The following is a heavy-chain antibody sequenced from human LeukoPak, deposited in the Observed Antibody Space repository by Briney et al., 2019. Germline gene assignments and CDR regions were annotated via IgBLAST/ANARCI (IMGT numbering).Heavy chain of an antibody. CDR1: GYSISSGYY. Sequence: PSETLSLTCAVSGYSISSGYYWGWIRQPPGKGLEWIGSIYHSGSTYYNPSLKSRVTISVDTSKNQFSLKLSSVTAADTAVYYCARDVGGDCYFDYWGPGTLVTVSS. CDR2: IYHSGST. D-gene: IGHD2-21*02. CDR3: ARDVGGDCYFDY. J-gene: IGHJ4*02. V-gene: IGHV4-38-2*02.